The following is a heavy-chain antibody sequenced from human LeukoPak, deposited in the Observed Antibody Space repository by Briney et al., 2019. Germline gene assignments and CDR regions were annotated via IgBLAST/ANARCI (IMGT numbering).Heavy chain of an antibody. V-gene: IGHV3-23*01. Sequence: PGGSLRLSCAASGFTFSSYAMSWVRQAPGKGLEWVSAISGSGGSTYYADSVKGRFTISRDNSKNTLYLQMNSLRAEDTAVHYCAKDKYCSGGSCYLYWYFDLWGRGTLVTVSS. CDR3: AKDKYCSGGSCYLYWYFDL. D-gene: IGHD2-15*01. CDR1: GFTFSSYA. J-gene: IGHJ2*01. CDR2: ISGSGGST.